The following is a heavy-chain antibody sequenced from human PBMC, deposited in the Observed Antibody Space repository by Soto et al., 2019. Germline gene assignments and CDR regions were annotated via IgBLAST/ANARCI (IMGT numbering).Heavy chain of an antibody. J-gene: IGHJ3*02. D-gene: IGHD3-9*01. CDR3: ARAPVNYDILTGYYDNAFDI. V-gene: IGHV4-31*03. CDR1: GGSISSGGDY. CDR2: IYYSGST. Sequence: PSESLELTCTVSGGSISSGGDYWSWIRQHPGKGLEWIGYIYYSGSTYYNPSLKSRVTISVDTSKNQFSLKLSSVTAADTAVYYCARAPVNYDILTGYYDNAFDIWGQATMVTVS.